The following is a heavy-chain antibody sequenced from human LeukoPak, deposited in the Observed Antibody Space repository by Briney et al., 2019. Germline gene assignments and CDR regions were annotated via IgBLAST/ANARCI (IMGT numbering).Heavy chain of an antibody. D-gene: IGHD5-18*01. J-gene: IGHJ6*04. V-gene: IGHV4-59*01. CDR3: ARAGYSYSGRSPLDV. CDR1: GGSISSYY. CDR2: IYYSGST. Sequence: ASETLSLTCTVSGGSISSYYWSWIRQPPGKGLEWIGYIYYSGSTNYNPSLKSRVTISVDTSKNQFSLKLSSVTAADTAVYYCARAGYSYSGRSPLDVWAKGPRSPSPQ.